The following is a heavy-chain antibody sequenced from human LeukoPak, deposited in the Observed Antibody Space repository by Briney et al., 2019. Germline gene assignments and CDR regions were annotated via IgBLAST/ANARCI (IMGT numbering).Heavy chain of an antibody. Sequence: SETLSLTCTVSGGSISSYYWSWIRQPPGKGLEWIGYIYYSGSTNYNPSLKSRFTISVDTSKNQFSLKLSSVTAADTAVYYCARERGDAFDIWGQGTMVTVSS. CDR1: GGSISSYY. V-gene: IGHV4-59*01. J-gene: IGHJ3*02. CDR2: IYYSGST. CDR3: ARERGDAFDI.